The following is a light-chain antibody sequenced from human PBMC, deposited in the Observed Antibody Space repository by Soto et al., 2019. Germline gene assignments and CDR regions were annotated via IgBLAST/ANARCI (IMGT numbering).Light chain of an antibody. J-gene: IGLJ2*01. Sequence: QSALTQPASVSGSPGQSITISCTGTSSDVGSYNLVSWYQQHPGKAPKLMIYEGSKRPSGVSNRFSGSKSGTSASLAITGLQAEDEADYYCQSYDSSLSGPVVFGGGTKLTVL. CDR1: SSDVGSYNL. V-gene: IGLV2-14*02. CDR2: EGS. CDR3: QSYDSSLSGPVV.